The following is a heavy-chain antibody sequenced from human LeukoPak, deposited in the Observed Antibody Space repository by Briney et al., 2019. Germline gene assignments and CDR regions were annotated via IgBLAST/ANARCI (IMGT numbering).Heavy chain of an antibody. CDR3: ARVSSRDGYNYYFGY. Sequence: SETLSLTCAVYGGSFSGYYWSWIRQPPGKGLEWIGEINHSGSTNYNPSLKSRVTISVDTSKNQFSLKLSSVTAADTAVYYCARVSSRDGYNYYFGYWGQGTLVTVSS. J-gene: IGHJ4*02. CDR2: INHSGST. V-gene: IGHV4-34*01. CDR1: GGSFSGYY. D-gene: IGHD5-24*01.